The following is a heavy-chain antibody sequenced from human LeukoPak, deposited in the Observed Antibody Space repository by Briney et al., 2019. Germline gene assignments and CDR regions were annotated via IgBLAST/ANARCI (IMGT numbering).Heavy chain of an antibody. Sequence: GASVKVSCKASGYTFTGYYMHWVRQAPGQGLEWMGWINPNSGGTNYAQKFQGRVTMTRDTSISTAHMELSRLRSDDTAVYYCAREGGILTGYEDYMDVWGKGTTVTVSS. CDR3: AREGGILTGYEDYMDV. J-gene: IGHJ6*03. CDR1: GYTFTGYY. CDR2: INPNSGGT. V-gene: IGHV1-2*02. D-gene: IGHD3-9*01.